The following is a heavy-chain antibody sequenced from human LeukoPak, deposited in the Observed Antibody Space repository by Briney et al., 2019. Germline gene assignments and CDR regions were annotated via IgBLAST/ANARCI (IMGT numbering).Heavy chain of an antibody. CDR3: ARARAHLKYYYDSSGYYYFDY. V-gene: IGHV4-39*01. Sequence: PSETLSLTCTVSGGSMSSTSYWGWIRQPPGKGLEWIGSIYYSGSTYYHPSLKSRVTISVDTSNNLFSLKLTSVTAADTAVYYCARARAHLKYYYDSSGYYYFDYWGQGTLVTVSS. CDR2: IYYSGST. J-gene: IGHJ4*02. CDR1: GGSMSSTSY. D-gene: IGHD3-22*01.